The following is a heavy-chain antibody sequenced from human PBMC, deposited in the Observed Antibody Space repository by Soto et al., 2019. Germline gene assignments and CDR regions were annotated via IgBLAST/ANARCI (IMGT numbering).Heavy chain of an antibody. J-gene: IGHJ3*02. CDR3: AIAMKYAFDI. CDR2: ISSIGSTI. V-gene: IGHV3-48*03. D-gene: IGHD2-2*01. Sequence: GGSLRLSCAASGFTFSSYEMNWVRQAPGKGPEWVSYISSIGSTISYADSVKGRFTISRDNAKNSLYLQMNSLIAEDAAVYYCAIAMKYAFDIWGQGTMVTVSS. CDR1: GFTFSSYE.